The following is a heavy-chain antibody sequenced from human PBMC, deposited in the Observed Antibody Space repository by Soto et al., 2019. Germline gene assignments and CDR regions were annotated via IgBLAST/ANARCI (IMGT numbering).Heavy chain of an antibody. J-gene: IGHJ6*02. V-gene: IGHV3-53*02. Sequence: ELQMVETGGGLIPTGGSLRLSCAASGFSISSNYIAWFRQPPGKGLEWVSTTFSGGNPEYAASVKGRCSIFRDNYKNTVYLQMDNLRVEATSVYYFARKTTSTIQVWAFGMDVWGQGTTVSVSS. D-gene: IGHD2-21*01. CDR3: ARKTTSTIQVWAFGMDV. CDR1: GFSISSNY. CDR2: TFSGGNP.